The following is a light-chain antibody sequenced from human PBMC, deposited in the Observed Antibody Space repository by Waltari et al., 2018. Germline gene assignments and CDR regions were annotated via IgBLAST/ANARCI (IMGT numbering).Light chain of an antibody. CDR1: QSVSGTY. CDR3: QRYGSSPT. V-gene: IGKV3-20*01. Sequence: IVLTQSPGTLSLSPGARATLSCRASQSVSGTYLAWYQQKPGQSPRLLIYAASSRATGIPDRFSGSGSGTDFTLTISRLEPEDFAVYFCQRYGSSPTFGQGTKVETK. CDR2: AAS. J-gene: IGKJ1*01.